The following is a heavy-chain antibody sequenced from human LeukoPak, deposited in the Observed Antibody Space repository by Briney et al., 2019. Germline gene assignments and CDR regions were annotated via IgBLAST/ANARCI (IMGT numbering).Heavy chain of an antibody. J-gene: IGHJ1*01. Sequence: GGSLRLSCAASGLTFSGYAMHWVRQAPGKGLEWVAVISYDGSNKYYADSVKGRYTISRDKSKNTLSLQMNSLRAEDTAVYYCAQQVGYCSSGSCYFTYWGQGTLVTVSS. D-gene: IGHD2-15*01. CDR1: GLTFSGYA. CDR3: AQQVGYCSSGSCYFTY. CDR2: ISYDGSNK. V-gene: IGHV3-30-3*01.